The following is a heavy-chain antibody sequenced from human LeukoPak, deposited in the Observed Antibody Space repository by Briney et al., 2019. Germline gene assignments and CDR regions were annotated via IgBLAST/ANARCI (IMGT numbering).Heavy chain of an antibody. CDR3: ARVRGPTVTTWYFDL. D-gene: IGHD4-17*01. V-gene: IGHV3-48*01. CDR1: GFTFSTHG. CDR2: ISPRSATI. Sequence: GGSLRLSCGASGFTFSTHGMIWVRQAPGKGLEWVSYISPRSATIYYADSAKGRFTISRDDARNSLFLQMHSLRAGDTAVYYCARVRGPTVTTWYFDLWGRGTLVTVSS. J-gene: IGHJ2*01.